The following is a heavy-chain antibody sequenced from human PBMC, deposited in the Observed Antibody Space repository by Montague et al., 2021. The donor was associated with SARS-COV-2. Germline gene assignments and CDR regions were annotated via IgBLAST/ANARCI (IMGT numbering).Heavy chain of an antibody. CDR1: GGSISRSY. J-gene: IGHJ5*02. D-gene: IGHD3-10*01. CDR3: ARATSVRGAVNWFDP. V-gene: IGHV4-59*08. CDR2: IYYTGST. Sequence: ETLSLTCTVSGGSISRSYWSWIRQPPGKGLEWIGYIYYTGSTDYNPSLKSRVTISVDTSKNQLSLKLISVTAADTAVYFCARATSVRGAVNWFDPWGQGTLVTVSS.